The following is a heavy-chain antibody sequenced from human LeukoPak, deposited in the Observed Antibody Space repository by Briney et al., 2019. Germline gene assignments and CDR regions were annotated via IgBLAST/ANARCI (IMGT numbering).Heavy chain of an antibody. Sequence: SETLSLTCTVSGGSISSSSYYWGWIRQPPGKGLERIGRIYYSGSTCYNPSLKSRVTRSVDTSKNQFSLKLSSVTAADTAVYYCARPIKFDCSGGSCYGVPADAFDIWGQGTMVTVSS. CDR1: GGSISSSSYY. CDR3: ARPIKFDCSGGSCYGVPADAFDI. CDR2: IYYSGST. D-gene: IGHD2-15*01. V-gene: IGHV4-39*01. J-gene: IGHJ3*02.